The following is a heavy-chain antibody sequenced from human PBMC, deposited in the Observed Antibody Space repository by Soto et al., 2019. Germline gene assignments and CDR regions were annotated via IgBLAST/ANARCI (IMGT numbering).Heavy chain of an antibody. CDR3: ARDAVDQGYFQH. Sequence: QVQLVESGGGGVQPGRSLRLSSTACGVSFSGYALHWFRQAPGKGLEWVAYISYDGRDENYADSVKGRFTISRDNSKNTLHLQMNSLRPEDTALYYCARDAVDQGYFQHWGQGSLVTVSS. CDR1: GVSFSGYA. V-gene: IGHV3-30*04. J-gene: IGHJ1*01. D-gene: IGHD2-15*01. CDR2: ISYDGRDE.